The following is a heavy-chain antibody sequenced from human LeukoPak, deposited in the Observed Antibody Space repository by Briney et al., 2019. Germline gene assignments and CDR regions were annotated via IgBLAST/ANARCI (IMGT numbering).Heavy chain of an antibody. D-gene: IGHD3-10*01. V-gene: IGHV3-23*01. CDR3: AKMSGVVWFGELRLPFDS. Sequence: PGGSLRLSCVASGFTFSNYAMIWVRQAPGKGPQWVSVISAGGVSLSSGSGSAAYYADSVGGRFTISRDNSKNTLYLQMNSLRADDTAVYYCAKMSGVVWFGELRLPFDSWGQGTVVTVSS. CDR1: GFTFSNYA. CDR2: ISAGGVSLSSGSGSAA. J-gene: IGHJ4*02.